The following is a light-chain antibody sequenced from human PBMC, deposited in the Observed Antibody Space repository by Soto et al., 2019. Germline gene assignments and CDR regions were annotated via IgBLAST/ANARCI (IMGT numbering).Light chain of an antibody. J-gene: IGKJ1*01. CDR1: QSISSW. CDR2: AAS. CDR3: QQTNSFPRA. V-gene: IGKV1-12*01. Sequence: DIQMTQSPSSVSASVGDRVTITCRASQSISSWLTWYQQKPGKPPKLLIFAASSLQSGVPSRFSGSGSGTEFTLTISSLQPEDFATYYCQQTNSFPRAFGQGTEVEFK.